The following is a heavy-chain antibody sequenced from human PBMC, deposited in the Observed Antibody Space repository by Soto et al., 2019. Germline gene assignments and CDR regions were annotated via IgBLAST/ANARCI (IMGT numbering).Heavy chain of an antibody. CDR1: GAPISIGGFY. CDR3: AREPISTPRGVTQVDP. Sequence: PSETLSLTCNVSGAPISIGGFYFRWIRQHPGKGPEWIGYIYNSGTTLYNASRGSRVTLSLDAAKNHFSLELRSVTVADTAVYYCAREPISTPRGVTQVDPWGQGTQVTVSS. D-gene: IGHD3-10*01. J-gene: IGHJ5*02. CDR2: IYNSGTT. V-gene: IGHV4-31*03.